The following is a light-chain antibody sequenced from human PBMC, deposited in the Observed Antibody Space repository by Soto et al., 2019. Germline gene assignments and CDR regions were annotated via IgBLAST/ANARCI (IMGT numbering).Light chain of an antibody. J-gene: IGKJ1*01. CDR2: GAS. CDR1: QSVSSSY. CDR3: QQYGSSPAT. Sequence: EIVLTQSPGTLSLSPGERATLSCRASQSVSSSYLAWYQQKPGQAPRLFIYGASSRATGIPDRFSGSGSGTDFTLTISRLEPEDFAVYYCQQYGSSPATFGQGTKVDI. V-gene: IGKV3-20*01.